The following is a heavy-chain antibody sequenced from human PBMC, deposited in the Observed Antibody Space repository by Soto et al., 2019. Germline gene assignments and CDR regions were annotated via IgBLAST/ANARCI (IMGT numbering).Heavy chain of an antibody. CDR2: IYWDDDK. CDR1: GFSLSVSEVG. D-gene: IGHD3-16*01. J-gene: IGHJ6*02. CDR3: AHTDYSGGGSNYGMDV. V-gene: IGHV2-5*02. Sequence: HITLKESGPTLVKPTQTLTLTCTFSGFSLSVSEVGVGWIRQPPGKALEWLALIYWDDDKRYSPSLRSRLTITKDTSKNKVVLTMTNMDPVDTATYYCAHTDYSGGGSNYGMDVWGQGITVTVSS.